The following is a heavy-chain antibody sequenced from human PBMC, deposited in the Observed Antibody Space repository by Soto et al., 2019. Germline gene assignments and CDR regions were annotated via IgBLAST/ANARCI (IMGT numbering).Heavy chain of an antibody. CDR3: ARPYDFWSGYHAFEI. CDR1: GFTFSSYE. CDR2: ISPSGCPI. Sequence: VGSLRLSCAASGFTFSSYEMNWVRQAPGKGLEWVSYISPSGCPIYYADSVKGRFTISRDNAKNSLYLQMNSLRAEDTAVYYCARPYDFWSGYHAFEIWGQGTMVTVSS. V-gene: IGHV3-48*03. J-gene: IGHJ3*02. D-gene: IGHD3-3*01.